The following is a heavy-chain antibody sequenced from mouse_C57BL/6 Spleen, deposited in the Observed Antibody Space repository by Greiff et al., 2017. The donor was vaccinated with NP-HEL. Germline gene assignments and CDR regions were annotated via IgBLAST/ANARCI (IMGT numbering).Heavy chain of an antibody. CDR1: GFTFSSYA. Sequence: EVKLVESGGGLVKPGGSLKLSCAASGFTFSSYAMSWVRQTPEKRLEWVATISDGGSYTYYPDNVKGRFTISRDNAKNNLYLQRSHLKSEDTAMYYCARYNHYGSSPFGCWGQGATLSVS. J-gene: IGHJ2*01. V-gene: IGHV5-4*03. D-gene: IGHD1-1*01. CDR2: ISDGGSYT. CDR3: ARYNHYGSSPFGC.